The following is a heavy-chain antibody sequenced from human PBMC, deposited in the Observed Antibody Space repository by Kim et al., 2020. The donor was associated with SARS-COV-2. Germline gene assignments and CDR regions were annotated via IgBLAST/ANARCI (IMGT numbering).Heavy chain of an antibody. D-gene: IGHD6-19*01. V-gene: IGHV3-43*01. CDR2: ISSHVGST. Sequence: GGSLRLSCAASGFNFDEYTLHWVRQRPGKGLEWISLISSHVGSTLYADSVKGRFSISRDNKKDSLFLQMDSLKPEDTALYYCARDSPPQAEPYFDSWGHGTLVTVSS. J-gene: IGHJ4*01. CDR3: ARDSPPQAEPYFDS. CDR1: GFNFDEYT.